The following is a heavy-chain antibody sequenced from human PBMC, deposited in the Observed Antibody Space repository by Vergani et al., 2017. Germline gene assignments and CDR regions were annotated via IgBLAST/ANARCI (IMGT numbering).Heavy chain of an antibody. CDR1: GDSIISRSYY. J-gene: IGHJ1*01. CDR2: IYNSGNG. D-gene: IGHD1-26*01. Sequence: QMQLQESGPGLVKASETLSLTCTVSGDSIISRSYYWGWIRQPPGKGLEWIGSIYNSGNGDSSSSLKSRVTISADTSKNQFSLRLTSVTAADTAVYYCASGKYYSDSTSHFRGRYFQYWGRGTLVSVSS. V-gene: IGHV4-39*01. CDR3: ASGKYYSDSTSHFRGRYFQY.